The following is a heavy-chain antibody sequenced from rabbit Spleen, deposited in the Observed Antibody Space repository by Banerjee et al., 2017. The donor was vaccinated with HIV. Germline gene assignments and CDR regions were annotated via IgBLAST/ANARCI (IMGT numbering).Heavy chain of an antibody. CDR3: ARETSSGWGVLLYYFSL. Sequence: QSLEESGGDLVKPGTSLTLTCKGSGFSFNGNLYICWVRQAPGKGLEWIACIYIGSSDSTYYANWAKGRFTISKTSSTTVTLQMTSLTVADTATYFCARETSSGWGVLLYYFSLWGPGTLVTVS. CDR2: IYIGSSDST. J-gene: IGHJ4*01. D-gene: IGHD4-1*01. CDR1: GFSFNGNLY. V-gene: IGHV1S40*01.